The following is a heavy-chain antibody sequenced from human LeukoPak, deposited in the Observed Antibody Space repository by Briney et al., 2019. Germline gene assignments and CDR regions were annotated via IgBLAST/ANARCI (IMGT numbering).Heavy chain of an antibody. Sequence: PSETLSLTCTVSGGSISSGDYYWSWIRQPPGKGLEWIGYIYYSGSTYYNPSLKSRVTISVDTSKNQFSLKLSSVTAADTAVYYCAREMMVDIVATGYFDYWGQGTLVTVSS. D-gene: IGHD5-12*01. V-gene: IGHV4-30-4*01. CDR1: GGSISSGDYY. J-gene: IGHJ4*02. CDR2: IYYSGST. CDR3: AREMMVDIVATGYFDY.